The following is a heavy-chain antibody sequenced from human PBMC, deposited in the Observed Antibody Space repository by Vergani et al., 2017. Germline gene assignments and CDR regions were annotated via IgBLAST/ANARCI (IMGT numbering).Heavy chain of an antibody. D-gene: IGHD5-18*01. CDR3: ARVLVDTTMADAFDI. J-gene: IGHJ3*02. Sequence: QVQLVESGGGVVQPGRSLRLSCAASGFSFSTYAMHWVRQAPGKGLEWVALLSYDGTNKYYADSVKGRFTISRDNSKNPLYLQMNSLRAEDTAVYYCARVLVDTTMADAFDIWGQGTMVTVSS. CDR2: LSYDGTNK. CDR1: GFSFSTYA. V-gene: IGHV3-30*04.